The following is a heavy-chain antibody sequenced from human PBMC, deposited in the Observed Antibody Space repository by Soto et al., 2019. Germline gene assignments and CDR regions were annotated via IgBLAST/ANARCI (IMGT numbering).Heavy chain of an antibody. V-gene: IGHV3-23*01. CDR1: GFSFSSYA. Sequence: HPGGSLRLSCAASGFSFSSYAMSWVRQAPGKGLEWVSAISGSGGSTYYADSVKGRFTISRDNSKNTLYLQMNSLRAENTAVYYCAKAVCGDYGSYYFDYWAQGTLVTVSS. CDR2: ISGSGGST. J-gene: IGHJ4*01. D-gene: IGHD4-17*01. CDR3: AKAVCGDYGSYYFDY.